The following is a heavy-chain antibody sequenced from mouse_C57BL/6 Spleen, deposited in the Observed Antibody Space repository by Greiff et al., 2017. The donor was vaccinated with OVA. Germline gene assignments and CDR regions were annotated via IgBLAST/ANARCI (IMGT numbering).Heavy chain of an antibody. CDR3: ARGGYGYDGAMDY. D-gene: IGHD2-2*01. Sequence: QVQLQQPGAELVMPGASVKLSCKASGYTFTSYWMHWVKPRPGQGLEWIGEIDPSASYTNYNQKFKGKSTLTVDKSSSTAYMQLSSLTSEDSAVYYCARGGYGYDGAMDYWGQGTSVTVSS. V-gene: IGHV1-69*01. J-gene: IGHJ4*01. CDR1: GYTFTSYW. CDR2: IDPSASYT.